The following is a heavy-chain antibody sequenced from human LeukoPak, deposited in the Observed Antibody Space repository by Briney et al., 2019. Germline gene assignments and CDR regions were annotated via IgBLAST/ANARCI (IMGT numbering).Heavy chain of an antibody. CDR1: GGSISSYY. CDR2: IYYSGST. V-gene: IGHV4-59*08. J-gene: IGHJ4*02. CDR3: ARLLIYCSSTSCHFDY. D-gene: IGHD2-2*01. Sequence: PSETLSLTCTVSGGSISSYYWSWIRQPPGKGLEWIGYIYYSGSTNYNPSLKSRVTISVDTSKNQFSLKLSSVTAADTAMYYCARLLIYCSSTSCHFDYWGQGTLVTVSS.